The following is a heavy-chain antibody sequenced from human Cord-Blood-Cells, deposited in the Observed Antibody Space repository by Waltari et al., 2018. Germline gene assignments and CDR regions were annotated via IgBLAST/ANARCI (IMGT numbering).Heavy chain of an antibody. J-gene: IGHJ6*02. CDR2: INPNSGGT. V-gene: IGHV1-2*02. Sequence: QVQLVQSGAEVKKPGASVKVSCKASGYTFTGYYMHWVRQAPGQGLEWMGWINPNSGGTNYAQKFQGRVTMTRDTSISTAYMELSRLRSDDTAVYYCARDIDGSGSEDYYGMDVWGQGTTVTVSS. D-gene: IGHD3-10*01. CDR1: GYTFTGYY. CDR3: ARDIDGSGSEDYYGMDV.